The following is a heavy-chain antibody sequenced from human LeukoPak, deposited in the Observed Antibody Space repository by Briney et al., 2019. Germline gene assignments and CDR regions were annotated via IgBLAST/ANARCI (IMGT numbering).Heavy chain of an antibody. CDR1: GGSISSYY. Sequence: PSETLSLTCTVSGGSISSYYWSWIRQPPGKGLEWIGYIYYSGSTNYNPSLKSRVTISVDTSKNQFSLKLSSVTAADTAVYYCARFVGDYGTDASDIWGQGTMVTVSS. V-gene: IGHV4-59*01. J-gene: IGHJ3*02. D-gene: IGHD4-17*01. CDR3: ARFVGDYGTDASDI. CDR2: IYYSGST.